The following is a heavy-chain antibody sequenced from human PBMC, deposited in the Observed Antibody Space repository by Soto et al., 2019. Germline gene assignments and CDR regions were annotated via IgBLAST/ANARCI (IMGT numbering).Heavy chain of an antibody. CDR2: IVVGSGNT. J-gene: IGHJ4*02. V-gene: IGHV1-58*01. CDR3: AADRTYCGGDCYLD. Sequence: SVKVSCKASGFTFTSSAVQWVRQARGQRLEWIGWIVVGSGNTNYAQKFQERVTITRDMSTSTVYMELSSLRSDDTAVYYCAADRTYCGGDCYLDWGQGTLVTVSS. CDR1: GFTFTSSA. D-gene: IGHD2-21*02.